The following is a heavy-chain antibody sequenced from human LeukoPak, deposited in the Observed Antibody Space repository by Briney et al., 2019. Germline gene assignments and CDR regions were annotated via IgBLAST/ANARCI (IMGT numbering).Heavy chain of an antibody. V-gene: IGHV4-34*01. D-gene: IGHD3-3*01. J-gene: IGHJ4*02. Sequence: SETLSLTCAVYGGSFSRYYWTWIRQPPGKGLEWIGEINHSGSANYNPSLKSRVTISVDTSKNQFSLSLSSVTAADTAVYYCARAKYYDFSSGYMTYYFDSWVQGALVTVSS. CDR2: INHSGSA. CDR1: GGSFSRYY. CDR3: ARAKYYDFSSGYMTYYFDS.